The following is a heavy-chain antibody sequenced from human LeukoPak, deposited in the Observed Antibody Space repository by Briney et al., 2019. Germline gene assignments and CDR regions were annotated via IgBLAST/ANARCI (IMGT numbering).Heavy chain of an antibody. D-gene: IGHD3-22*01. Sequence: GGSLRLSCAASGFTFSSYSMNWVRQAPGKGQEWISYISNDGSTIYYADSVKGRLTISRDNAEDSLYLQMSSLRADDTALYYCAKGRQFYDTSGYPGGFDSWGQGTLVTVSS. CDR1: GFTFSSYS. CDR2: ISNDGSTI. CDR3: AKGRQFYDTSGYPGGFDS. V-gene: IGHV3-48*01. J-gene: IGHJ4*02.